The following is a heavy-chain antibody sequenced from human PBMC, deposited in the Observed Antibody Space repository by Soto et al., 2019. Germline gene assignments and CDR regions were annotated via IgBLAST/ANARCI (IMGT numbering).Heavy chain of an antibody. CDR3: ARWAFDRESGSNRPFDY. V-gene: IGHV4-59*01. J-gene: IGHJ4*02. Sequence: SEPLSLTCTVSGGSISSYYWSWIRQPPGTGLEWIGYIYYSRSTNYNPCLKSQVTISVDTSKIQSSLKLSSVTAADTAVDYCARWAFDRESGSNRPFDYWGQGSLVTV. CDR1: GGSISSYY. D-gene: IGHD3-10*01. CDR2: IYYSRST.